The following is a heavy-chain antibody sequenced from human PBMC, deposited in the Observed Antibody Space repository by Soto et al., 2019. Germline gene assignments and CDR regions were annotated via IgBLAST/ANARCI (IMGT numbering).Heavy chain of an antibody. CDR3: AVNDYLDY. V-gene: IGHV3-15*01. Sequence: EVLLVESVGGLVKPGGSLRLSCAASGFTFSDAWMIWVRQAPGKGLEWVGRIKRKSDGGTTDYAAPVKGRFTISRDDSANTLYLQMNSLKTEDTAVYFCAVNDYLDYWGQGALVTVSS. J-gene: IGHJ4*02. CDR2: IKRKSDGGTT. CDR1: GFTFSDAW.